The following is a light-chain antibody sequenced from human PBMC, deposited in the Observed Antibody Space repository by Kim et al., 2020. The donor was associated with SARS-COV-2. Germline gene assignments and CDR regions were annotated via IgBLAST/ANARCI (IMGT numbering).Light chain of an antibody. CDR2: DVS. CDR3: SSYTSSSTRV. CDR1: SSDVGGYNY. Sequence: QSALTQPASVSGSPVQSFTISCTGTSSDVGGYNYVSWYQQHPGKAPKLMIYDVSNRPSGVSNRFSGSKSGNTASLTISGLQAEDEADYYCSSYTSSSTRVFGGGTQLT. V-gene: IGLV2-14*03. J-gene: IGLJ3*02.